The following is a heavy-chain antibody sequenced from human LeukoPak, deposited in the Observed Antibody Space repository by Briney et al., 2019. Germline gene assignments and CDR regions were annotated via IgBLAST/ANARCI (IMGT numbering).Heavy chain of an antibody. J-gene: IGHJ6*03. CDR2: VSSSSSYI. Sequence: PGGSLRLSCAASGFTFSSYSMNWVRQAPGKGLEWVSSVSSSSSYIYYADSVKGRFTISRDNAKSALYPQMNSLRAEDTAVYYCARDLVGRDYYYMDVWGKGTTVTVSS. CDR1: GFTFSSYS. CDR3: ARDLVGRDYYYMDV. D-gene: IGHD1-26*01. V-gene: IGHV3-21*01.